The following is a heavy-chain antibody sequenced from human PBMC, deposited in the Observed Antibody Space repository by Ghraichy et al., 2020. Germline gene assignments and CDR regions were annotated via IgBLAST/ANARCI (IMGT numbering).Heavy chain of an antibody. D-gene: IGHD4-23*01. J-gene: IGHJ6*02. V-gene: IGHV4-59*01. CDR2: IYYSGST. Sequence: SETLSLTCTVSGGSISSYYWSWIRQPPGKGLEWIGYIYYSGSTNYNPSLKSRVTISVDTSKNQFSLKLSSVTAADTAVYYCARTVVNPPYYYYGMDVWGQGTTVTVSS. CDR1: GGSISSYY. CDR3: ARTVVNPPYYYYGMDV.